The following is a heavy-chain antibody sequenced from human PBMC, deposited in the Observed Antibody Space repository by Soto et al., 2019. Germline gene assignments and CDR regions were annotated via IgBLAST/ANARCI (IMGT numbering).Heavy chain of an antibody. CDR2: IYYSGST. CDR3: ARYQAKMGELSPIDY. CDR1: GGSVSSGSYY. J-gene: IGHJ4*02. V-gene: IGHV4-61*01. D-gene: IGHD3-16*02. Sequence: NPSETLSLTCTVSGGSVSSGSYYWSWIRQPPGKGLEWIGYIYYSGSTNYNPSLKSRVTISVDTSKNQFSLKLSSVTAADTAVYYCARYQAKMGELSPIDYWGQGTLVTVSS.